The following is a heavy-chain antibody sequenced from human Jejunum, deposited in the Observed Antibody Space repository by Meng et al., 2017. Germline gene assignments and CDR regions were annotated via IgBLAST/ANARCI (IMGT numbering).Heavy chain of an antibody. CDR1: GGFSSIYW. CDR2: MHQSGSS. J-gene: IGHJ4*02. V-gene: IGHV4-4*02. Sequence: QGQRRESGPGLVRPSGALSLTCAVSGGFSSIYWWSWLRQPPGKGLEWIGEMHQSGSSNYNPSLKSRLTMSVDESKNHFSLKLNSVTAADTAVYYCARGWKYAWFNWGQGTLVTVSS. CDR3: ARGWKYAWFN. D-gene: IGHD1-7*01.